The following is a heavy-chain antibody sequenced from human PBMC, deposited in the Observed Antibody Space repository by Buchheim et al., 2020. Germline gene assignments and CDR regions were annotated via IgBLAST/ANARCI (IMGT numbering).Heavy chain of an antibody. Sequence: QVQLVESGGGVVQPGRSLRLSCAASGFTFSSYGMHWVRQAPGKGLEWVAVISYDGSNKYYADSVKGRFTISRDNSKNTLYLQMNSLRAEDTAVYYCAKEGSGWYDATDEGGYYYYGMDVWGQGTT. J-gene: IGHJ6*02. CDR1: GFTFSSYG. V-gene: IGHV3-30*18. CDR2: ISYDGSNK. D-gene: IGHD6-19*01. CDR3: AKEGSGWYDATDEGGYYYYGMDV.